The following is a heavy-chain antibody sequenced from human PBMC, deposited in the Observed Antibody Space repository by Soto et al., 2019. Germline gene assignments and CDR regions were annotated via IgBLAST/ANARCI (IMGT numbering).Heavy chain of an antibody. CDR3: AGYAFTDYFDY. CDR2: IDHSGST. V-gene: IGHV4-4*02. D-gene: IGHD3-3*02. CDR1: GVSLSNPNW. J-gene: IGHJ4*02. Sequence: SETLSLTCAVSGVSLSNPNWWAWVRQAPGKGLEWIGEIDHSGSTNYNPSLNSRVTISLDRSKNQFSLKLSSVTAADTAVYYCAGYAFTDYFDYWGQGTLVTVSS.